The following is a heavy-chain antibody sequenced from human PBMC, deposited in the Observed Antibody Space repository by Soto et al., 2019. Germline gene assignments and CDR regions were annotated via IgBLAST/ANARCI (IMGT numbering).Heavy chain of an antibody. CDR3: RSLDGNVYGMDV. Sequence: QVQLVQSVAEVKKPGSSVKVSCKASGGTFSSYAISWVRQAPGQVLEWMGGIIPIFGTSNYSQKLQGRVTITAEESTSTAYMELRSLISEDTAVYYCRSLDGNVYGMDVWGQGTTVTVSS. J-gene: IGHJ6*02. CDR2: IIPIFGTS. CDR1: GGTFSSYA. V-gene: IGHV1-69*12.